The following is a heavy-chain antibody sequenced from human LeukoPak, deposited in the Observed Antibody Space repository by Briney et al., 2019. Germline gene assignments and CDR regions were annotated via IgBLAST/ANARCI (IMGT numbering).Heavy chain of an antibody. J-gene: IGHJ4*02. D-gene: IGHD6-13*01. CDR3: ARAGASSWRNFDY. CDR2: MYHSGST. Sequence: PSGTLSLTCAVSGGSISSSNWWIWVRQPPGKGLEWIGEMYHSGSTNYNPSLKSRVTISVDKSKNQFSLKLTSVTAADTAVYYCARAGASSWRNFDYWGQGTLVTVSS. V-gene: IGHV4-4*02. CDR1: GGSISSSNW.